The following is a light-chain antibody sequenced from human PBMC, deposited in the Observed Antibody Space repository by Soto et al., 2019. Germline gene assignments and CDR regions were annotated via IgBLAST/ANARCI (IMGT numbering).Light chain of an antibody. V-gene: IGKV3-11*01. CDR3: QKRSNWPQK. CDR2: ESS. Sequence: EIVLIQSPATLSLSPGERATLSCRASQNVANYLDWYQQKPGQAPRLLIYESSNRASGIAARFSGSGSGTDFTLTISSLEPEDFAVYYCQKRSNWPQKFGQGTKVDIK. CDR1: QNVANY. J-gene: IGKJ1*01.